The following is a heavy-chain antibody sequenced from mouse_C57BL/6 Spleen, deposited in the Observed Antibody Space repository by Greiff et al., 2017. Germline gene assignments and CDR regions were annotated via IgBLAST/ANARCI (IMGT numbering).Heavy chain of an antibody. V-gene: IGHV1-26*01. CDR3: ARGLRYPYYAMDY. J-gene: IGHJ4*01. CDR1: GYTFTDYY. Sequence: VQLQQSGPELVKPGASVKISCKASGYTFTDYYMNWVKQSHGKSLEWIGDINPNNGGTSYNQKFKGKATLTVDKSSSTAYMELRSLTSEDSAVYYCARGLRYPYYAMDYWGQGTSVTVSS. CDR2: INPNNGGT. D-gene: IGHD1-1*01.